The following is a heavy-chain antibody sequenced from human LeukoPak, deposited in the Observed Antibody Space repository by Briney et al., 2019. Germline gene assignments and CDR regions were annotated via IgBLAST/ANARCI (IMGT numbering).Heavy chain of an antibody. J-gene: IGHJ4*02. CDR1: GYTFTSYG. CDR3: VSLPTGYSSGWYLDY. CDR2: ISAYNGNT. D-gene: IGHD6-19*01. V-gene: IGHV1-18*01. Sequence: RASVKVSCKASGYTFTSYGISWVRQAPGQGLEWMGWISAYNGNTNYAQKLQGRVTMTTDTSTSTAYMELRSLRSDDTAVYYCVSLPTGYSSGWYLDYWGQGTLVTVSS.